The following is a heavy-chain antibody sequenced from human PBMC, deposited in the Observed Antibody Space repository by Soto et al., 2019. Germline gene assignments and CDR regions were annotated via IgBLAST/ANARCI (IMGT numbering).Heavy chain of an antibody. Sequence: SQTLSLTCAISGDSVSSNSAAWNWIRQSPSRGLEWLGRTYYRSKWYNDYAVSVKSRITINPDTSKNQFSLQLNSVTPEDTAVYYCARDREAAGTVYYYYGRDVWGQGTPLTVSS. V-gene: IGHV6-1*01. CDR3: ARDREAAGTVYYYYGRDV. CDR2: TYYRSKWYN. CDR1: GDSVSSNSAA. D-gene: IGHD6-13*01. J-gene: IGHJ6*02.